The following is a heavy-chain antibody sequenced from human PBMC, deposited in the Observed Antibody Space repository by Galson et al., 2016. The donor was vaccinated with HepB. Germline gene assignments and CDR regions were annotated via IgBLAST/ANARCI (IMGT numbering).Heavy chain of an antibody. D-gene: IGHD6-6*01. CDR3: ARGEKTAARLFGY. V-gene: IGHV4-31*03. CDR1: GASMSSGGYY. J-gene: IGHJ4*02. CDR2: IYFNGNA. Sequence: TLSLTCTVSGASMSSGGYYWSWIRQHPGKGLEWIGCIYFNGNAYYNPSHESRVTISVDTSKNQFSLEVRSATAADTAMYYCARGEKTAARLFGYWGRGTQVTVSS.